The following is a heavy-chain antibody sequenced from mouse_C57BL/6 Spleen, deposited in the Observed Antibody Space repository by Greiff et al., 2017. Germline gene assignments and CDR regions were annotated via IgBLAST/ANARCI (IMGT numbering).Heavy chain of an antibody. V-gene: IGHV5-4*01. J-gene: IGHJ2*01. D-gene: IGHD1-1*01. CDR1: GFTFSSYA. CDR2: ISDGGSYT. Sequence: EVQLVESGGGLVKPGGSLKLSCAASGFTFSSYAMSWVRQTPEKRLEWVATISDGGSYTYYPDNVKGRFTISRDNAKNNLYLQMSHLKSEDTAMYYCASTTVVADYFDYWGQGTTLTVSS. CDR3: ASTTVVADYFDY.